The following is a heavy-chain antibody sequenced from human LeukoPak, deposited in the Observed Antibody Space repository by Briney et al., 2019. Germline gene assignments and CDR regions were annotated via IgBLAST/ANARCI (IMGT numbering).Heavy chain of an antibody. D-gene: IGHD1-26*01. CDR3: AKVLDSGSFPDY. CDR2: IGGSDGTT. V-gene: IGHV3-23*01. J-gene: IGHJ4*02. Sequence: GGSLRLSCAASGFTFSRYAMLWVRQSPGKGLEWVSAIGGSDGTTYYADSVKGRCIISRDNYKNILYLQMNSLRVEDTAIYYCAKVLDSGSFPDYWGQGTLATVSS. CDR1: GFTFSRYA.